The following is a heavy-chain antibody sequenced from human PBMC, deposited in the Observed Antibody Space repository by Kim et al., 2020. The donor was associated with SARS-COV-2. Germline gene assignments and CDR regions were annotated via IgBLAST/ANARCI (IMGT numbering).Heavy chain of an antibody. CDR2: IYYSGST. D-gene: IGHD3-22*01. CDR1: GGSISSGGYY. J-gene: IGHJ4*02. V-gene: IGHV4-31*03. CDR3: ARARITMIVVVTYFDY. Sequence: SETLSLTCTVSGGSISSGGYYWSWIRQHPGKGLEWIGYIYYSGSTYYNPSLKSRVTISVDTSKNQFSLKLSSVTAADTAVYYCARARITMIVVVTYFDYWGKGTLVTVSS.